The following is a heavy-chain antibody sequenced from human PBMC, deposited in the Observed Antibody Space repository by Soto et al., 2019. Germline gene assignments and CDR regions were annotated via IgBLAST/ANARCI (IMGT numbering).Heavy chain of an antibody. CDR2: ISGSGGST. Sequence: GGSLRLSCAASGFTFRNYAMSWVRQGPGKGLEWVSAISGSGGSTYYADSVKGRFTISRDNSKNTLYLQMNSLRAEDTAVYYCAKDLGQWLVVNFDYWGQGTLVTVSS. D-gene: IGHD6-19*01. V-gene: IGHV3-23*01. J-gene: IGHJ4*02. CDR1: GFTFRNYA. CDR3: AKDLGQWLVVNFDY.